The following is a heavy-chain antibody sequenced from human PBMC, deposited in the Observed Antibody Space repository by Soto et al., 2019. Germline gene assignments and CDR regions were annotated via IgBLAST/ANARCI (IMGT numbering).Heavy chain of an antibody. D-gene: IGHD3-10*01. Sequence: QVQLVESGGGVVQPGRSLRLSCATSGFTFSNYGMPWARHTPGKGLEWVAVISYDGSNKKYADSVKGRFTISRDNSKSTLTLQMNRLRVEDTAVYYCAANMLRAPLDPWGQGTLVIVS. CDR2: ISYDGSNK. V-gene: IGHV3-30*03. CDR1: GFTFSNYG. CDR3: AANMLRAPLDP. J-gene: IGHJ5*02.